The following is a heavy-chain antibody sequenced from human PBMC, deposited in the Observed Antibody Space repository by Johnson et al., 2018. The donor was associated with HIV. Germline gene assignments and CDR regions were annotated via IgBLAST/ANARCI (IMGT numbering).Heavy chain of an antibody. V-gene: IGHV3-30*14. J-gene: IGHJ3*02. D-gene: IGHD3-16*01. CDR1: GFTFSSYA. CDR3: ARDYETI. Sequence: QVQLVESGGGVVQPGRSLRLSCAASGFTFSSYAMHWVRQAPGKGLEWVAVIYSGGSTYYAASVKGRFTISRDNSKDTLYLEMNSLRAEDTAVYYCARDYETIWGQGTMVTVSS. CDR2: IYSGGST.